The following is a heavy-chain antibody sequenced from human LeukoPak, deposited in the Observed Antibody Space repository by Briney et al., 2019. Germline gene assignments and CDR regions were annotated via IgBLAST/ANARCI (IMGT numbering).Heavy chain of an antibody. J-gene: IGHJ4*02. CDR1: GFTFSSYW. CDR2: IKQDGSEK. CDR3: ATNQYSSSSLDY. D-gene: IGHD6-6*01. Sequence: GGSLRLSCAASGFTFSSYWMSWVRQAPGKGLEWVANIKQDGSEKYYVDSVKGRFTISRDNAKNSLYLRMNSLRAEDTAVYYCATNQYSSSSLDYWGQGTLVTVSS. V-gene: IGHV3-7*01.